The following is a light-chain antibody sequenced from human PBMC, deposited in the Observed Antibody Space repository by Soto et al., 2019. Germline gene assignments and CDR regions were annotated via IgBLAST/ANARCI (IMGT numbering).Light chain of an antibody. CDR2: NND. Sequence: QSVLTQPPSASETPGQRVTISCSGSTSNVGSNSVSWYQQLPWTAPKFIIYNNDERPSVALERFSDFRSGTSASLAISGLQAEDEADYYCAAWDDSLNVLLFGGGTKLTVL. CDR3: AAWDDSLNVLL. J-gene: IGLJ2*01. CDR1: TSNVGSNS. V-gene: IGLV1-44*01.